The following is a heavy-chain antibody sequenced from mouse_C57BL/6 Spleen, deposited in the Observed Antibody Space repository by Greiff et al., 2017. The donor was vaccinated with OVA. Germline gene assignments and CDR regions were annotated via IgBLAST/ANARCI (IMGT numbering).Heavy chain of an antibody. Sequence: VQLQQSGAELVRPGASVKLSCKASGYTFTDYYINWVKQRPGQGLEWIARIYPGSGNTYYNEKFKGKATLTAEKSSSTAYMQLSSLTSEDSAVYFCARGYYKDAMDYWGQGTSVTVSS. D-gene: IGHD2-12*01. CDR2: IYPGSGNT. V-gene: IGHV1-76*01. CDR1: GYTFTDYY. CDR3: ARGYYKDAMDY. J-gene: IGHJ4*01.